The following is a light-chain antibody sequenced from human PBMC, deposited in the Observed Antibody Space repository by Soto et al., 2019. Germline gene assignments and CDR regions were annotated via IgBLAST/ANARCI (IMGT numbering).Light chain of an antibody. CDR1: QTIGRW. CDR3: QQYNSYSGT. V-gene: IGKV1-5*03. Sequence: DIQMTQSPSTLSGSVGDRVTITCRASQTIGRWLAWYQQKPGKAPKLLIYKASTLQSGVRSRFSGSGSGTEFSLTISSLQPDDFGTYYCQQYNSYSGTFGQGTKVDIK. CDR2: KAS. J-gene: IGKJ1*01.